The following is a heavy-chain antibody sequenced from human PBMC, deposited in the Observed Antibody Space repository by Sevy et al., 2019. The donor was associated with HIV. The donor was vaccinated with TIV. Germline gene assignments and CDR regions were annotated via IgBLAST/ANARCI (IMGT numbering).Heavy chain of an antibody. D-gene: IGHD3-10*01. Sequence: SETLSLTCTVSGGSITSYYWSWIRQPPGKGLEWIGYIYHTGDTKYNPSLKSRLTISLDTSRSQFSLKLSSVTAADTAVYYCARQGAWYYGSTGNAFDFWGQGTMVTVSS. CDR2: IYHTGDT. CDR3: ARQGAWYYGSTGNAFDF. J-gene: IGHJ3*01. CDR1: GGSITSYY. V-gene: IGHV4-59*01.